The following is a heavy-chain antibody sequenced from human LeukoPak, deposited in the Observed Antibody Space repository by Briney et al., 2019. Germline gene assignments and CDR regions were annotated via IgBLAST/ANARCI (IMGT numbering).Heavy chain of an antibody. J-gene: IGHJ3*02. Sequence: GESLKISCKGSGYSFPNYWIGWVRQMPGKGLEWMGIIYPGDSDTTYKPSFQGQVTISADKSISTAYLQWSSLKASDTAMYYCARSRPEKVPVWGSYRHHDAFDIWGQGTRVTVSS. D-gene: IGHD3-16*02. CDR3: ARSRPEKVPVWGSYRHHDAFDI. CDR2: IYPGDSDT. CDR1: GYSFPNYW. V-gene: IGHV5-51*01.